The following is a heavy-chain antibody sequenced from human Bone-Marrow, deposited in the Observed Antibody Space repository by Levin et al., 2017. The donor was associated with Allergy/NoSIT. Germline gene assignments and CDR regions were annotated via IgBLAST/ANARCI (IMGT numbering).Heavy chain of an antibody. D-gene: IGHD6-19*01. CDR3: ARDLISAGGGIAVAGTDY. CDR2: ISYDGSNK. Sequence: GESLKISCAASGFTFSSYAMHWVRQAPGKGLEWVAVISYDGSNKYYADSVKGRFTISRDNSKNTLYLQMNSLRAEDTAVYYCARDLISAGGGIAVAGTDYWGQGTLVTVSS. V-gene: IGHV3-30-3*01. CDR1: GFTFSSYA. J-gene: IGHJ4*02.